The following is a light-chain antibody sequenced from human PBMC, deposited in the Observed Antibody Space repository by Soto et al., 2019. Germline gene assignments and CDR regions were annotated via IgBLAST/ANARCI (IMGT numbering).Light chain of an antibody. CDR3: QQSYRTPRT. V-gene: IGKV1-39*01. CDR1: QSISSY. J-gene: IGKJ3*01. CDR2: AAS. Sequence: DIQMTQSPSSLSASVGDRVTITCRASQSISSYLNWYQQKPGKAPKLLIYAASSLQSGVPSMFSGSGSGTDFTLTISSLQPEDFATYYCQQSYRTPRTFGPGTKVDIK.